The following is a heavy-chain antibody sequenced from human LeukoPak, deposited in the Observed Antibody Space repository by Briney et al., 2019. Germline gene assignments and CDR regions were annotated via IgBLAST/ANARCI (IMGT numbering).Heavy chain of an antibody. J-gene: IGHJ4*02. V-gene: IGHV1-69*13. Sequence: ASVKVSCKASGGTFSSYVISWVRQAPGQGLEWMGGIIPIFGTANYAQKFQGRVTITADESTSTAYMELSSLRSEDTAVYYCAHIYCSSSSCYSDFDYWGQGTLSPSPQ. CDR3: AHIYCSSSSCYSDFDY. D-gene: IGHD2-2*01. CDR2: IIPIFGTA. CDR1: GGTFSSYV.